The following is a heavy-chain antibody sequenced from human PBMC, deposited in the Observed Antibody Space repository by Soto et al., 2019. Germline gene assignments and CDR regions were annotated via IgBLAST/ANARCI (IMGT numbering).Heavy chain of an antibody. D-gene: IGHD3-9*01. V-gene: IGHV3-30*18. CDR2: ISYDGSNK. Sequence: PGGSLRLSCAASGFTFSSYGMHWVRQAPGKGLEWVAVISYDGSNKYYADSVKGRFTISRDNSKNTLYLQMNSLRAEDTAVYYCAKDKYDILTGPTRGWGQGTLVTVSS. CDR3: AKDKYDILTGPTRG. J-gene: IGHJ4*02. CDR1: GFTFSSYG.